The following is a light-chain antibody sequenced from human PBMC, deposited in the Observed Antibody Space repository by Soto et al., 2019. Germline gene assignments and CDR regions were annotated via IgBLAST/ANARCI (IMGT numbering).Light chain of an antibody. Sequence: DIQMTKSLSTLSDSQEEGATFPARAIQLIGIWLAWYQQKPGKAPRLLIYKASTLKSGVPSRFSGSGSGTEFTLTISSLQPDDFATYYCQHYNSYSEAFGQGTKVELK. CDR3: QHYNSYSEA. V-gene: IGKV1-5*03. CDR2: KAS. J-gene: IGKJ1*01. CDR1: QLIGIW.